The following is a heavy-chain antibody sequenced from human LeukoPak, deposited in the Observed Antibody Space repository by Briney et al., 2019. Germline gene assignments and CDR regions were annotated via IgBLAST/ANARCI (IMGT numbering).Heavy chain of an antibody. Sequence: SETLSLTCTVSGGSISTYYWNWIRQPPGKGLEWIGYVHYSGNTNYNPSLKSRVTISLDTSKNQFSVKLTSVTAADTAMYYCAKSDGSGNYFDYWGQGAQVAVSS. CDR2: VHYSGNT. CDR3: AKSDGSGNYFDY. CDR1: GGSISTYY. D-gene: IGHD3-10*01. J-gene: IGHJ4*02. V-gene: IGHV4-59*01.